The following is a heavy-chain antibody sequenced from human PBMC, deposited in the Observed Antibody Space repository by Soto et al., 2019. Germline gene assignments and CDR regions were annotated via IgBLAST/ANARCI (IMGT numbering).Heavy chain of an antibody. D-gene: IGHD6-19*01. CDR3: ASRSSGWYFDY. CDR1: GFTFSSYA. Sequence: EVQLLESGGGLVQPGGSLRLSCAASGFTFSSYAMNWVRQAPGKGLEWVSVISGSGGSTYYADSVKGRFTISRDNSKTTLYLQMTSLRADDTAVYYCASRSSGWYFDYWGQGTLVTVSS. CDR2: ISGSGGST. V-gene: IGHV3-23*01. J-gene: IGHJ4*02.